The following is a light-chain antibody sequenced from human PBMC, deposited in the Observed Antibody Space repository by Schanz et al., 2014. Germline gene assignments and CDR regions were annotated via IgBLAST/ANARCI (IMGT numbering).Light chain of an antibody. CDR1: SSDVGGYNY. Sequence: QSVLTQPPSASGSPGQSVTISCTGTSSDVGGYNYVSWYQQFPGKAPKLMIYDVSYRPSGVSSRFSGSKSGNTASLTISGLQAEDEADYYCTSYTSTSIYVVFGGGTKLTVL. J-gene: IGLJ2*01. V-gene: IGLV2-14*01. CDR2: DVS. CDR3: TSYTSTSIYVV.